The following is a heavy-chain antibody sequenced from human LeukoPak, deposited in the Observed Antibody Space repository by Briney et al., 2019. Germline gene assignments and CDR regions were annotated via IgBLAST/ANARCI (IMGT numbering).Heavy chain of an antibody. D-gene: IGHD6-25*01. V-gene: IGHV1-8*01. CDR3: ARGFRKQRHGSYYYYMDV. J-gene: IGHJ6*03. CDR1: GYTFTSYD. Sequence: ASVKVACKASGYTFTSYDINWERQATGQGLEWMGWMSPNRGNTGYAQKFHGRVTMTRNTSISTAYMELSSLRSEDTAVYYCARGFRKQRHGSYYYYMDVWGKGTTVTISS. CDR2: MSPNRGNT.